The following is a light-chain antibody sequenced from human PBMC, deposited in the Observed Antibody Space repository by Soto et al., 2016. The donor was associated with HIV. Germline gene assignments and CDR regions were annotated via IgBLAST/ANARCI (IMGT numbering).Light chain of an antibody. J-gene: IGKJ5*01. V-gene: IGKV1-9*01. Sequence: DIQLTQSPSFLSASVGDRVTITCRASLGINNYLAWYQQKPGKAPKLLIYTASTLQSGVPSRFSGSGSGTEFTLTISSLQPEDFATYYCQQLNSYPITFGQGTRLDIK. CDR1: LGINNY. CDR2: TAS. CDR3: QQLNSYPIT.